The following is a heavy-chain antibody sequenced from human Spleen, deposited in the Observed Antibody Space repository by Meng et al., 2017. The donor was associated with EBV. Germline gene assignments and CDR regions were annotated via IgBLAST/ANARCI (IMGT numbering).Heavy chain of an antibody. V-gene: IGHV3-66*01. Sequence: EVQLVQSGGGFIQPGGSLRLSCAASGFTVSNNFMSWVRQAPGKGLEWVSVIYDGGSTYYADSVKGRFTISGDNAKNTVYLQMNNLRADDTAVYYCAKDCFGDKDSWGQGTLVTVSS. CDR1: GFTVSNNF. CDR3: AKDCFGDKDS. CDR2: IYDGGST. J-gene: IGHJ4*02. D-gene: IGHD2-21*01.